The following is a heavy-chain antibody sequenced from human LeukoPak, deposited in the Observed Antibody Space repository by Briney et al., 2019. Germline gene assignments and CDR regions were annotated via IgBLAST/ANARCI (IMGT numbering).Heavy chain of an antibody. J-gene: IGHJ4*02. CDR1: GFTFSDYY. V-gene: IGHV3-11*01. Sequence: GGSLRLSCAASGFTFSDYYMSWIRQAPGKGLELDSYISRSGSTRYYADSVKGRFTISRDNSKNTLYLQTNSLRPEDAAVYDWTKGRDRGSGSYYLYYFDYWGQGTLVTVSS. D-gene: IGHD3-10*01. CDR2: ISRSGSTR. CDR3: TKGRDRGSGSYYLYYFDY.